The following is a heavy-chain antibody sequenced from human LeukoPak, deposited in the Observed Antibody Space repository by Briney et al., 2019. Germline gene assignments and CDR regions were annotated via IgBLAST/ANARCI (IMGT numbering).Heavy chain of an antibody. CDR1: GFTFRSYG. V-gene: IGHV3-30*02. J-gene: IGHJ6*03. D-gene: IGHD4-17*01. Sequence: PGGSLRLSCVASGFTFRSYGMRWVRQAPGKGLEWLSFLWYDGSNEYYADSVKGRFTISRDNSKNTLYLQMNSLRAEDTAVYYCAKGMTTGPRSVYHYMDVWGKGTTVTVSS. CDR3: AKGMTTGPRSVYHYMDV. CDR2: LWYDGSNE.